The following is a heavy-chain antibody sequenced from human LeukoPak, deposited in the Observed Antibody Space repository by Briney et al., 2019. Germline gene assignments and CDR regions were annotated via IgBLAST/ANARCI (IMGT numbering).Heavy chain of an antibody. CDR3: ARDLYYDSGPSY. CDR1: GYTFTGYY. V-gene: IGHV1-2*02. J-gene: IGHJ4*02. CDR2: INPNSGGT. D-gene: IGHD3-22*01. Sequence: ASVKVSCKASGYTFTGYYMHWVRQAPGQGLEWMGWINPNSGGTNYAQKFQGRVTMTRDTSISTAYMELSRLRSDDTAVYYCARDLYYDSGPSYWGQGTLVTVSS.